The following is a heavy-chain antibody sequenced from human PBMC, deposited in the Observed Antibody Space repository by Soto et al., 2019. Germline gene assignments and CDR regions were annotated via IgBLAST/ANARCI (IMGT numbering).Heavy chain of an antibody. V-gene: IGHV4-34*01. CDR2: INHSGSP. Sequence: QVQLQQWGAGLLKPSETLSLTCAVYGGSFSGYYLSWIRQPPGKGLEWIGEINHSGSPNYNPSLKSRVTISVDTSKNQFSLKLSSVTAADTAVYYCARGVVLYYYDRSGYYYSGSWFDPWGQGTLVTVSS. D-gene: IGHD3-22*01. J-gene: IGHJ5*02. CDR1: GGSFSGYY. CDR3: ARGVVLYYYDRSGYYYSGSWFDP.